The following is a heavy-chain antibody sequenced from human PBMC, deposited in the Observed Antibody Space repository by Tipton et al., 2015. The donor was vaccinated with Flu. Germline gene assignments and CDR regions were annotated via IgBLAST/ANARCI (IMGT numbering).Heavy chain of an antibody. CDR1: GDSISSYY. J-gene: IGHJ6*02. V-gene: IGHV4-59*01. Sequence: TLSLTCTVSGDSISSYYWSWIRQPPGKGLEWIGYIFYNGSANYNPSLKSRVTISADSPKNQFSLMLTSVTAADTAVYYCARTTYDYTNFGTPGAYGMDVWGQGTTVTVS. D-gene: IGHD4-11*01. CDR3: ARTTYDYTNFGTPGAYGMDV. CDR2: IFYNGSA.